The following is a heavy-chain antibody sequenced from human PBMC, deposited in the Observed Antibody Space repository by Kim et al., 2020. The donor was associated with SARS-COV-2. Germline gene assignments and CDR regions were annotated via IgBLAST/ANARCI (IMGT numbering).Heavy chain of an antibody. CDR2: GNEK. J-gene: IGHJ4*02. D-gene: IGHD6-13*01. V-gene: IGHV3-7*01. Sequence: GNEKYYVDSVQGRFTISRDNAKNPLYLQMNSLRAEDTAVYYCARDYSDWGQGTLVTVSS. CDR3: ARDYSD.